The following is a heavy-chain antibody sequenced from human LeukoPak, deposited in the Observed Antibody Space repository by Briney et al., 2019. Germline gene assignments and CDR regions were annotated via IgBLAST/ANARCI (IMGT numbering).Heavy chain of an antibody. V-gene: IGHV4-30-4*01. CDR3: ARDKVGATNWLDP. D-gene: IGHD1-26*01. Sequence: SETLSLTCAVSGGSISSGEYYWSWIRQPPGKGLEWIGYIYYSVSTYYNPSLKSRLTISVDTSNSQFSLRLTSVIAADTAVYYCARDKVGATNWLDPWGQGTLVTVSS. CDR1: GGSISSGEYY. J-gene: IGHJ5*02. CDR2: IYYSVST.